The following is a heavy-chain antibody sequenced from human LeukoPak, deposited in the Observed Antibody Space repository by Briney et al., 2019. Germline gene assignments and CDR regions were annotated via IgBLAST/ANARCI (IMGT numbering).Heavy chain of an antibody. D-gene: IGHD3-3*01. CDR2: IIPILGIA. V-gene: IGHV1-69*04. Sequence: SVKVSCKASGGTFSSYTISWVRQAPGQALEWMGRIIPILGIANYAQKFQGRVTITADKSTSTAYMELSSLRSEDTAVYYCARDRDYDFWSGRDPNWFDPWGQGTLVTVSS. CDR1: GGTFSSYT. CDR3: ARDRDYDFWSGRDPNWFDP. J-gene: IGHJ5*02.